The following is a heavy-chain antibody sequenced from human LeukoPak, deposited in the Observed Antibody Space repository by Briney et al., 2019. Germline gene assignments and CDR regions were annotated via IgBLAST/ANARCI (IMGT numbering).Heavy chain of an antibody. V-gene: IGHV3-15*07. CDR1: GFTFSNAW. J-gene: IGHJ4*02. D-gene: IGHD5-18*01. CDR3: TTGRGYSYGYTWFDY. CDR2: IKSKSDDETT. Sequence: PGGSLRLSCAASGFTFSNAWMNWVRQAPGKGLEWVGRIKSKSDDETTDNAAPVKGRFTISRDDSKNTLYLQMNSLKTEDTAVYYCTTGRGYSYGYTWFDYWGQGTLVSVSS.